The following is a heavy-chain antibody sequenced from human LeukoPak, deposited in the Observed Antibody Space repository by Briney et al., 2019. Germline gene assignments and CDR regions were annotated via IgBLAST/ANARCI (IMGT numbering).Heavy chain of an antibody. CDR2: TYSGGST. Sequence: GGSLRLSCAASGFTFDDYGMSWVRQAPGKGLEWVSVTYSGGSTYYADSVKGRFTISRDNSKNTLYLQMNSLRAEDTAVYYCAKGKYQLTLDYWGQGTLVTVSS. V-gene: IGHV3-66*02. J-gene: IGHJ4*02. CDR1: GFTFDDYG. CDR3: AKGKYQLTLDY. D-gene: IGHD2-2*01.